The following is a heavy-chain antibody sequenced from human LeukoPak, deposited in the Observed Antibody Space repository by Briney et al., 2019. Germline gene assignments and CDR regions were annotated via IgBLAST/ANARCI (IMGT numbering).Heavy chain of an antibody. CDR1: GYTFTSYG. V-gene: IGHV1-18*01. CDR3: ARLNSWYYFDY. D-gene: IGHD6-13*01. CDR2: ISAYNGNT. J-gene: IGHJ4*02. Sequence: ASVKVSCKASGYTFTSYGISWVRQAPGQGLEWMGWISAYNGNTNYAQKLQGRVTMTTDTSTSTGYMELRSLRSDDTAVYYCARLNSWYYFDYWGQGTLVTVSS.